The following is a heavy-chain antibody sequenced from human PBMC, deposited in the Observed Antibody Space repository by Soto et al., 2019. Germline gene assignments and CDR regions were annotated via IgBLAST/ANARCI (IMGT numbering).Heavy chain of an antibody. J-gene: IGHJ3*02. Sequence: GGSLRLSCAASGFTFSSYAMHWVRQAPGKGLEWVAVISYDGSNKYYADSVKGRFTISRDNSKNTLYLQMNSLRAEDTAVYYCARVSAIDAFDIWGQGTMVTV. V-gene: IGHV3-30-3*01. CDR1: GFTFSSYA. CDR3: ARVSAIDAFDI. CDR2: ISYDGSNK.